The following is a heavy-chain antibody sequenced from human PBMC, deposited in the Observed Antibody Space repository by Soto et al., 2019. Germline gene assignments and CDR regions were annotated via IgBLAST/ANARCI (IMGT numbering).Heavy chain of an antibody. V-gene: IGHV1-24*01. CDR1: GYTLTELS. CDR3: ATSWRTVTTLDY. Sequence: GASVKVSCKVSGYTLTELSMHWVRQAPGKGLEWMGGFDPEDGETIYAQKFQGRVTMTEDTSTDTAYMELSSLRSEDTAVYYCATSWRTVTTLDYWGQGTLVTVSS. CDR2: FDPEDGET. J-gene: IGHJ4*02. D-gene: IGHD4-17*01.